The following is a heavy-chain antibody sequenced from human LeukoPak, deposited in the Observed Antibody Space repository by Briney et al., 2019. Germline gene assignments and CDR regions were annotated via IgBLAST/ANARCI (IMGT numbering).Heavy chain of an antibody. D-gene: IGHD6-13*01. J-gene: IGHJ4*02. Sequence: PGGSLRLSCAASGFTFSSYWMSWVRQAPGKGLEWVANIKQDGSEKYYVDSVKGRFTISRDNAKNSLYLQMNSLRAEDTAVYYCARDVHSSSWYYFDYWGQGTLVTVSS. CDR3: ARDVHSSSWYYFDY. CDR2: IKQDGSEK. V-gene: IGHV3-7*01. CDR1: GFTFSSYW.